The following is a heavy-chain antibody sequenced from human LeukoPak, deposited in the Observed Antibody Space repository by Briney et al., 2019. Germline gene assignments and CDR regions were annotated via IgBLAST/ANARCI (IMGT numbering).Heavy chain of an antibody. CDR1: GFTFSSYA. CDR2: ISGSGGST. CDR3: AKLPVRGSGSYYQHDAFDI. V-gene: IGHV3-23*01. J-gene: IGHJ3*02. Sequence: GGSLRLSCAASGFTFSSYAMSWVRQAPGKGLEWVSAISGSGGSTYYADSVKGRFTISRDNSKNTLYLQMNSLRAEDTAVYYCAKLPVRGSGSYYQHDAFDIWGQGTMVTVSS. D-gene: IGHD3-10*01.